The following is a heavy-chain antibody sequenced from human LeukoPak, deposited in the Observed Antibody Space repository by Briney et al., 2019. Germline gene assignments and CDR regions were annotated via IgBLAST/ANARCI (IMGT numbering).Heavy chain of an antibody. CDR2: ITTGDGNT. J-gene: IGHJ4*02. D-gene: IGHD7-27*01. Sequence: GGSLRPSCTASGFTFSSYTMTWVRQAPGKGLKWVSTITTGDGNTYYADSVKGRFTVSRDDSKNTLYLQMNSLRAEDTAVYYCAKDGGLWVSAHWGDSWGRGTLVTVSS. CDR1: GFTFSSYT. V-gene: IGHV3-23*01. CDR3: AKDGGLWVSAHWGDS.